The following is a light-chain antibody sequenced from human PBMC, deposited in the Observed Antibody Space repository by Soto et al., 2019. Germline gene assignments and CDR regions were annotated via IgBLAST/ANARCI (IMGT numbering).Light chain of an antibody. V-gene: IGLV2-14*01. J-gene: IGLJ1*01. Sequence: QSALTQPASVSVSPGQSITISHTGTSSDVVGYNYVSWYQHHPGKAPKHMIYEVSNRPSGVSNRFFGSKSGNTASLTSSGLQAEDEADYDCSSYTSSSPLVFGTGTQLTVL. CDR2: EVS. CDR1: SSDVVGYNY. CDR3: SSYTSSSPLV.